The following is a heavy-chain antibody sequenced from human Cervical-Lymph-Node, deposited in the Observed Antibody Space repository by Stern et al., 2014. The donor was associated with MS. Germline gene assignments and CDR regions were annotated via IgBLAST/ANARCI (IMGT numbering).Heavy chain of an antibody. J-gene: IGHJ6*02. CDR2: ISDSGVYT. V-gene: IGHV3-23*04. CDR3: AKDLGRGVVVVPLYGLDV. Sequence: EVQLVESGGGLVQPGGSLRLSCAASGFTFSTYAFSWVRQAPGKGLEWVSSISDSGVYTYYADSVKGRFPISRDNSKSMLYLEMQSLRAEDTAVSHCAKDLGRGVVVVPLYGLDVWGQGTTVTVSS. CDR1: GFTFSTYA. D-gene: IGHD2-2*01.